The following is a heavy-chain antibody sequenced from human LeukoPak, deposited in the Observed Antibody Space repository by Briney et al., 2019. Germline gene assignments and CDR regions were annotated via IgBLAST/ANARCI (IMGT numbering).Heavy chain of an antibody. CDR1: GGTFSSYT. Sequence: SVKVSCKASGGTFSSYTISWVRQAPGQGLEWMGRIIPILGIANHAQKFQGRVTITADKSTSTAYMELSSLRSEDTAVYYCARERANLQNWFDPWGQGTLVTVSS. CDR2: IIPILGIA. V-gene: IGHV1-69*04. J-gene: IGHJ5*02. CDR3: ARERANLQNWFDP.